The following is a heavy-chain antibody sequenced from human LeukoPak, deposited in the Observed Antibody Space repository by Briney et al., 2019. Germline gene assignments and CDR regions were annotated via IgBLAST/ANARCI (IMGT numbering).Heavy chain of an antibody. Sequence: GRSLRLSCAASGFTFSSYAMHWVRQAPGKGLEWVAVISYDGSNKYYADSVKGRFTISRDNSKNTLYLQMNSLRAEDTAVYYCAKWLWFGEYNWFDPWGQGTLVTVSS. V-gene: IGHV3-30*04. CDR3: AKWLWFGEYNWFDP. J-gene: IGHJ5*02. D-gene: IGHD3-10*01. CDR2: ISYDGSNK. CDR1: GFTFSSYA.